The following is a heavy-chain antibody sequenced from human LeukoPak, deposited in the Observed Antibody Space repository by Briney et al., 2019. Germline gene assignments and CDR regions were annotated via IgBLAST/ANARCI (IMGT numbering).Heavy chain of an antibody. D-gene: IGHD2-15*01. CDR2: INHNSGGT. CDR1: GYTLTAYY. V-gene: IGHV1-2*06. CDR3: ARGYCSGGTCYLVENWLDP. J-gene: IGHJ5*02. Sequence: GASVKVSCKASGYTLTAYYIYWVRQATGQGLEWMGRINHNSGGTDYAQNFQGRVTMTRDTSISTAYMELSRLRSDDTAVYYCARGYCSGGTCYLVENWLDPWGQGTLVTVSS.